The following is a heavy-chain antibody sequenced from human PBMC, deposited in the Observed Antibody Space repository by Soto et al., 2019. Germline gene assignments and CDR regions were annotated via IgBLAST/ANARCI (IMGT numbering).Heavy chain of an antibody. J-gene: IGHJ6*02. CDR3: ARGGYFDWLSGMDV. D-gene: IGHD3-9*01. Sequence: QLQLQESGPGLVKPSETLSLTCTVSGGSISSSSYYWGWIRQPPGKGLEWIGSIYYRGSTYYNPSLKSRVTISVDTSKNQFSLKLSSVTAADTAVYYCARGGYFDWLSGMDVWGQGTTVTVSS. CDR1: GGSISSSSYY. CDR2: IYYRGST. V-gene: IGHV4-39*01.